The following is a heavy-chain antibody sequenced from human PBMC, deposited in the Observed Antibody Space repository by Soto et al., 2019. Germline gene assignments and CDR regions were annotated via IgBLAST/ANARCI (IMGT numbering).Heavy chain of an antibody. V-gene: IGHV3-23*01. J-gene: IGHJ4*02. D-gene: IGHD3-3*02. CDR3: VRGLLAFFDF. CDR2: VSGGGGSS. CDR1: GFTFSNHA. Sequence: PGGSLRPSCAASGFTFSNHAMSWVRQAPGKGLEWVSAVSGGGGSSFYADSVKGRFTISRDNSKNTVSLQMSGLRVEDTALYYCVRGLLAFFDFWGQGTPVTVSS.